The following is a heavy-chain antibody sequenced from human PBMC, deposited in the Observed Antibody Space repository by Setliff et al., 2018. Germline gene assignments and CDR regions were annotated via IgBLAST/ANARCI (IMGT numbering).Heavy chain of an antibody. CDR1: DDSFTSSRYY. D-gene: IGHD2-15*01. V-gene: IGHV4-39*01. CDR3: VRPGGTTVVARHFDY. CDR2: ISYSGTP. Sequence: PSETLSLTCTVSDDSFTSSRYYWGWIRQAPGSGLEWIGGISYSGTPYYNASVESRVTISIDTSRNQFSLELRSVTVADTATYYCVRPGGTTVVARHFDYWGSGSLVTVSS. J-gene: IGHJ4*01.